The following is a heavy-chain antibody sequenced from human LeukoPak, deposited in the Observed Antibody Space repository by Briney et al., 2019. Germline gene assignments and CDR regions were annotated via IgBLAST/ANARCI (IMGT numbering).Heavy chain of an antibody. D-gene: IGHD4-17*01. V-gene: IGHV3-33*06. CDR3: AKMTGYGNVNDAFDI. J-gene: IGHJ3*02. CDR2: IWYDGSNK. CDR1: GFTFRSHT. Sequence: GGSLRLSCAASGFTFRSHTMNWVRQAPGKGPEWVAVIWYDGSNKYYADSVKGRFTISRDNSKNTLYLQMNSLRAEDTAVYYCAKMTGYGNVNDAFDIWGQGTMVTVSS.